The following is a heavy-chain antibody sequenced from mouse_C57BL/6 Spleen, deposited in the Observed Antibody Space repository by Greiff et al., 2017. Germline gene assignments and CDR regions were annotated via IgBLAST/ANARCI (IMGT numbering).Heavy chain of an antibody. V-gene: IGHV1-52*01. J-gene: IGHJ4*01. CDR3: ARGCSRGYYAIGY. D-gene: IGHD1-1*01. CDR2: IDPSDSET. Sequence: QVQLQQSGAELVRPGSSVKLSCKASGYTFTSYWMHWVKQRPRQGLEWIGNIDPSDSETHYNQKFKDKATLTVDKSSSTAYMQLSSLTSEDSAVYYCARGCSRGYYAIGYWGHRPSVTVSS. CDR1: GYTFTSYW.